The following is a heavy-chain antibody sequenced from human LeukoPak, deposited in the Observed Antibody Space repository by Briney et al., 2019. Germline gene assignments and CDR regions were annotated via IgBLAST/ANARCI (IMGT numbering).Heavy chain of an antibody. J-gene: IGHJ6*03. CDR3: ARLIMVRGASDYYYYYMDV. CDR2: IYPGDSDT. D-gene: IGHD3-10*01. Sequence: GESLKISCQGSGYIFTSYWIGWVRQLPGKGLEWMGIIYPGDSDTRYSPSFRGQVTISADKSISTAYLQWSSLKASDTAMYYCARLIMVRGASDYYYYYMDVWGKGTTVTVSS. CDR1: GYIFTSYW. V-gene: IGHV5-51*01.